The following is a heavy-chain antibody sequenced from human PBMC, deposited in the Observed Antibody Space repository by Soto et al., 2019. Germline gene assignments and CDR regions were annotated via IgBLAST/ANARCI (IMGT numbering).Heavy chain of an antibody. D-gene: IGHD1-26*01. CDR2: IKQDGSEK. J-gene: IGHJ5*02. Sequence: PGGSLRLSCAASGFTFSSYWMSWVRQAPGKGLEWVANIKQDGSEKYYVDSVKGRFTISRDNAKNSLYLQMNSLRAEDTAVYYCAREDGSYPRRYKWFDPWGQGTLVTVSS. CDR3: AREDGSYPRRYKWFDP. CDR1: GFTFSSYW. V-gene: IGHV3-7*03.